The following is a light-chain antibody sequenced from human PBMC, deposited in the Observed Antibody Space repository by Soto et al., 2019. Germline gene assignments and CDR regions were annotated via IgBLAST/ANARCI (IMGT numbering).Light chain of an antibody. CDR3: V. Sequence: QSALIQPASVSGSPGQSITISCTGTSSDVGNYNLVSWYQQHPGKAPKLMIFEVSKRPSGVSNRFSGSKSGNTASLTISGLQAEDESDYRRVFGGGTKLTVL. J-gene: IGLJ2*01. V-gene: IGLV2-23*02. CDR2: EVS. CDR1: SSDVGNYNL.